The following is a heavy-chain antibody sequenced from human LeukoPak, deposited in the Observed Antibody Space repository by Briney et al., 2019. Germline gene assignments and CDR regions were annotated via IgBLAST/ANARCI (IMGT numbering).Heavy chain of an antibody. V-gene: IGHV3-23*01. J-gene: IGHJ4*02. CDR2: ISGSGGST. D-gene: IGHD3-10*01. Sequence: GGSLRLSCAASGFTFSSYDMSWVRQAPGKGLEWVSGISGSGGSTYYADSVKGRFTISRDNAKNSLYLQMNSLRAEDTAVYYCARGEYGSGSYHIDYWGQGTLVTVSS. CDR1: GFTFSSYD. CDR3: ARGEYGSGSYHIDY.